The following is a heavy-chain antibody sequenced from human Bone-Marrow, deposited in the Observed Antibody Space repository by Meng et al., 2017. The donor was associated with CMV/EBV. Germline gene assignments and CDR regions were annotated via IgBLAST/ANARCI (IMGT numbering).Heavy chain of an antibody. D-gene: IGHD3-3*01. CDR1: GGSISSYY. Sequence: SETLSLTCTVSGGSISSYYWSWIRQPPGKGLEWIGYIYYSGSTNYNPSLKSRVTISVDTSKNQFSLKLSSVTAADTAVYYCASVWSGYFDYFDYWGQGTRVTGYS. V-gene: IGHV4-59*12. J-gene: IGHJ4*02. CDR2: IYYSGST. CDR3: ASVWSGYFDYFDY.